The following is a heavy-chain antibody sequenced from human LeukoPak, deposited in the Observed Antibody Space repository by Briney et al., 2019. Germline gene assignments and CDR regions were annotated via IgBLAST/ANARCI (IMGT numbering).Heavy chain of an antibody. D-gene: IGHD5-12*01. CDR3: ARDLIVATIVGNWFDP. J-gene: IGHJ5*02. CDR1: GYTFTGYY. Sequence: ASVKVSCKASGYTFTGYYMHWVRQAPGQGLEWMGWINPNSGGTNYAQKFQGRVTMTRDTSISTAYMELSRLRSDDTAVYYCARDLIVATIVGNWFDPWGQGTLVTVSS. V-gene: IGHV1-2*02. CDR2: INPNSGGT.